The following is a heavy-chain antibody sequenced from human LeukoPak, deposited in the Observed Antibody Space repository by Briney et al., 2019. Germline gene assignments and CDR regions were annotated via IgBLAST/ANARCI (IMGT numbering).Heavy chain of an antibody. Sequence: PGGSLRLSCAASGFTFNSYYMTWVRQAPGKGLEWVANIKPDGSDEYYVDSVKGRFTISRDNGKNSLYLQMNSLRAEDTAVYHCARTSTRDGYRYFDYWGQGALVTVSS. CDR2: IKPDGSDE. J-gene: IGHJ4*02. CDR1: GFTFNSYY. D-gene: IGHD5-24*01. CDR3: ARTSTRDGYRYFDY. V-gene: IGHV3-7*04.